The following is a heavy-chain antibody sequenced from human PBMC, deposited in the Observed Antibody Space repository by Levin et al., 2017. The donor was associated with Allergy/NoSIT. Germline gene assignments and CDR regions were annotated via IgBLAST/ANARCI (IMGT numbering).Heavy chain of an antibody. Sequence: GGSLRLSCAASGFTFSSYGMHWVRQAPGKGLEWVAVIWYDGSNKYYADSVKGRFTISRDNSKNTLYLQMNSLRAEDTAVYYCARGNSKSGWLPNSFDIWGQGTMVTVSS. V-gene: IGHV3-33*01. D-gene: IGHD6-19*01. CDR3: ARGNSKSGWLPNSFDI. CDR1: GFTFSSYG. J-gene: IGHJ3*02. CDR2: IWYDGSNK.